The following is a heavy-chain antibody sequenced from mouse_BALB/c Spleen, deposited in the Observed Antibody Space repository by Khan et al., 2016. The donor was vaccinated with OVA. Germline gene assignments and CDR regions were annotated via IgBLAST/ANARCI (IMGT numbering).Heavy chain of an antibody. D-gene: IGHD1-1*01. CDR2: ITTYSGDT. J-gene: IGHJ4*01. CDR3: SRMTLRLDY. CDR1: GYTFTDYG. Sequence: QVQLKESGPELVRPGVSVKISCKGSGYTFTDYGMHWVRQSPAKSLEWIGVITTYSGDTNYNQKFKGKATMTVDKSSSTAYMELARLASEDSAIYYCSRMTLRLDYWGQGTSVTVSS. V-gene: IGHV1S137*01.